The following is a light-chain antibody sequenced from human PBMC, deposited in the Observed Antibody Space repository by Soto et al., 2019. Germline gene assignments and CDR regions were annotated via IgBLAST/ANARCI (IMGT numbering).Light chain of an antibody. CDR1: SSDVGGYNF. CDR2: EVS. V-gene: IGLV2-14*01. J-gene: IGLJ1*01. CDR3: SSYTSNSTLV. Sequence: QSALTQPASVSGSPGQSITISCTGTSSDVGGYNFVSWYQHHPVKAPKLLIYEVSNRPSGVSNRFSGSKSGNTASLTISGLQAEDEADYYCSSYTSNSTLVFGTGTKLTVL.